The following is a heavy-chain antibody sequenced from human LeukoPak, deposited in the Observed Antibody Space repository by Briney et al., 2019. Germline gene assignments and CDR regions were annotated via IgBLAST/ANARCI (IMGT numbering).Heavy chain of an antibody. CDR2: INWNGGST. CDR1: GFTFDDYG. D-gene: IGHD6-19*01. V-gene: IGHV3-20*01. Sequence: GGSLRLSCAASGFTFDDYGMSWVRQAPGKGLEWVSGINWNGGSTGYADSEKGRFTISRDNAKNSLYLQMNSLRAEDTALYHCAREATYSSGWYDFDYWGQGTLVTVSS. J-gene: IGHJ4*02. CDR3: AREATYSSGWYDFDY.